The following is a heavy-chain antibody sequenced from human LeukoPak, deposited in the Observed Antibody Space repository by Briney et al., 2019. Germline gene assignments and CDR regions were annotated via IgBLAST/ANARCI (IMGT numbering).Heavy chain of an antibody. V-gene: IGHV4-38-2*02. D-gene: IGHD3-16*01. CDR2: IYHSGST. CDR3: ARNSPVLGFYI. Sequence: PSETLSLTCTVSGYSISSAYYWGWIRQPPGKGLEWIGTIYHSGSTYYNPSLKSRVTISVDTSKNQLSLKLRSVTAADTAVYYCARNSPVLGFYIWGQGRMVTVSS. J-gene: IGHJ3*02. CDR1: GYSISSAYY.